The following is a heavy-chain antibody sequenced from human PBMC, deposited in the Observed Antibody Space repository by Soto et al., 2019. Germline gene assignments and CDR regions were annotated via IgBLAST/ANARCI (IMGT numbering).Heavy chain of an antibody. CDR3: SRGPPLLW. D-gene: IGHD2-21*01. J-gene: IGHJ1*01. CDR1: GGSISSVVYS. V-gene: IGHV4-30-2*01. CDR2: IYHSGST. Sequence: QLQLQESGSGLVKHSQTLSLTCAVSGGSISSVVYSWSWLRQPPGKGLECIGYIYHSGSTYYNPSLKSRVTISVDRSKNQFSLKLSSVTAADTAVYYCSRGPPLLWWSQGTLVTVSS.